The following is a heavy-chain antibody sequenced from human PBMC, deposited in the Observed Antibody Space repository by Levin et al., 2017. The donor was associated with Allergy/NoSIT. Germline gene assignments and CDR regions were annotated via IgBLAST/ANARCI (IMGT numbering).Heavy chain of an antibody. Sequence: SQTLSLTCTVSGDSSSHYYWSWFRQPPGRGLEWIGYINYSGSSANYNPSLKSRVTMSIDTSKSQFSLKLRCVTAADTAVYYCARDQLWVGELFTDYWGQGILVTVSS. J-gene: IGHJ4*02. V-gene: IGHV4-59*01. D-gene: IGHD3-10*01. CDR3: ARDQLWVGELFTDY. CDR1: GDSSSHYY. CDR2: INYSGSSA.